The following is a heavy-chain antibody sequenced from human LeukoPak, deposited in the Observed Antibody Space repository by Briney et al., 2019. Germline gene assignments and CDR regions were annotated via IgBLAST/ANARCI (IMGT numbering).Heavy chain of an antibody. CDR1: GHTFTGYY. CDR3: ARVRFLEWPEAFDY. V-gene: IGHV1-2*02. Sequence: ASVKVSCKASGHTFTGYYMHWVRQAPGQGLEWMGWINPNSGGTNYAQKFQGRVTMTRDTSISTAYMELSRLRSGDTAVYYCARVRFLEWPEAFDYWGQGTLVTVSS. CDR2: INPNSGGT. J-gene: IGHJ4*02. D-gene: IGHD3-3*01.